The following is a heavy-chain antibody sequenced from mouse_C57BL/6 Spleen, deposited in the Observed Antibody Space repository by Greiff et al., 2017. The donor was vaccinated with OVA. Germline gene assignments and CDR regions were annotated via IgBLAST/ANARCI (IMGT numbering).Heavy chain of an antibody. CDR1: GYSFTGYY. D-gene: IGHD1-1*01. Sequence: EVQLQQSGPELVKPGASVKISCKASGYSFTGYYMNWVKQSPEKSLEWIGEINPSTGGTTYNQKFKAKATLTVDKSSSTAYMQLKSLTSEDSAVYYCARFGYYGSSYDYAMDYWGQGTSVTVSS. V-gene: IGHV1-42*01. J-gene: IGHJ4*01. CDR2: INPSTGGT. CDR3: ARFGYYGSSYDYAMDY.